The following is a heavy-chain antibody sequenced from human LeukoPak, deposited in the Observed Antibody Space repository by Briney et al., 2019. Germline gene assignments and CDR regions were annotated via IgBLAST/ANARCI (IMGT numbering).Heavy chain of an antibody. J-gene: IGHJ6*03. D-gene: IGHD3-16*01. CDR1: GFTFDDYG. Sequence: GGSLRLSCAASGFTFDDYGMNWVRQAPGKGLEWVSGINWNGGSTGYADSVKGRFTISRDNAKNSLYLQMNSLRAEDTALYYCARDLRLTYYYYMDVWGKGTTVTVSS. CDR3: ARDLRLTYYYYMDV. V-gene: IGHV3-20*04. CDR2: INWNGGST.